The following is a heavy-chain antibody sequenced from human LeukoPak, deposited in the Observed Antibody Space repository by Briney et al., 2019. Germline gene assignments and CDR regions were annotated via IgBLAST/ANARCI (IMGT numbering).Heavy chain of an antibody. Sequence: SETLSLTCAVYGGSFSGYYWSWIRQPPGKGLEWTGEINHSGSTNYNPSLKSRVTISVDTSKNHFSLNLSSVTAADTAVYYCARGLPRGYSYGYVYWGQGTLVTVSS. CDR1: GGSFSGYY. CDR2: INHSGST. J-gene: IGHJ4*02. CDR3: ARGLPRGYSYGYVY. D-gene: IGHD5-18*01. V-gene: IGHV4-34*01.